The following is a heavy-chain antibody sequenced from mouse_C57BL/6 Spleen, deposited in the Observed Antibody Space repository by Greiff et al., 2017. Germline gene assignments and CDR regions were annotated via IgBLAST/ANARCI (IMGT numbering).Heavy chain of an antibody. V-gene: IGHV1-50*01. CDR1: GYTFTSYW. J-gene: IGHJ2*01. D-gene: IGHD3-2*02. CDR2: IDPSDSYT. CDR3: ARRGLDSSGSFDY. Sequence: QFQLQQPGAELVKPGASVKLSCKASGYTFTSYWMQWVKHRPGQGLEWIGEIDPSDSYTNYNQKFKGKATLTVDTSSSTAYMQLSSLTSEDSAVYYCARRGLDSSGSFDYWGQGTTLTVSS.